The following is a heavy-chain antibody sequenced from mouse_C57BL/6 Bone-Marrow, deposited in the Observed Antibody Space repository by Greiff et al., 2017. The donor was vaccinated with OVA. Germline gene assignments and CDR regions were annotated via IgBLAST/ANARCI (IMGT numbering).Heavy chain of an antibody. CDR2: ISSGGSYT. CDR1: GFTFSSYG. J-gene: IGHJ1*03. V-gene: IGHV5-6*01. Sequence: EVKLMESGGDLVKPGGSLKLSCAASGFTFSSYGMSWVRQTPDKRLEWVATISSGGSYTYYPDSVKGRFTISRDNAKNTLYLQMSSLKSEDTAMYYCARLIASGNYWYFDVWGTGTTVTVSS. D-gene: IGHD6-1*01. CDR3: ARLIASGNYWYFDV.